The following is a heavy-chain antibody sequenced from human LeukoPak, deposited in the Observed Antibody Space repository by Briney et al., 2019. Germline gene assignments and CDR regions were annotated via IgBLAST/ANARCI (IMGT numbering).Heavy chain of an antibody. V-gene: IGHV3-48*01. CDR3: ARDVGGSSGRYDAFDI. Sequence: PGRSLRLSCAASGFTFSSYSMNWVRQAPGKGLEWVSYISSSSSTIYYADSVKGRFTISRDNAKNSLYLQMNSLRAEDTAVYYCARDVGGSSGRYDAFDIWGQGTMVTVSS. CDR1: GFTFSSYS. D-gene: IGHD3-22*01. J-gene: IGHJ3*02. CDR2: ISSSSSTI.